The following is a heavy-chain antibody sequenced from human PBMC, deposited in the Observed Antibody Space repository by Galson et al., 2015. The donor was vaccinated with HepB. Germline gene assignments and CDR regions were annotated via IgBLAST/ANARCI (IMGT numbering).Heavy chain of an antibody. Sequence: SLRLSCAASGFTFSSYSMNWVRQAPGKGLEWVSSISSSSSYIYYADSVKGRFTISRDNAKNSLYLQMNSRRAEDTAVYYCARDRVRIAARGELDYWGQGTLVTVSS. CDR3: ARDRVRIAARGELDY. CDR1: GFTFSSYS. V-gene: IGHV3-21*01. D-gene: IGHD6-6*01. J-gene: IGHJ4*02. CDR2: ISSSSSYI.